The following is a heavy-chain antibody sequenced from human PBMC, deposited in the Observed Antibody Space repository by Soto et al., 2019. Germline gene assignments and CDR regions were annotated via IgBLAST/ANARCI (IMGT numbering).Heavy chain of an antibody. V-gene: IGHV1-69*01. CDR3: ARSQGSSTSLEIYYYYYYGMDV. D-gene: IGHD2-2*01. Sequence: QVQLVQSGAEVKKPGSSVKVSCKASGGTFSSYAISWVRQAPGQGLEWMGGIIPISETTNYAQKFQCRVTITADESKSTAYMELSSLRSEDTAVDYCARSQGSSTSLEIYYYYYYGMDVWGQGTTVTVSS. CDR2: IIPISETT. J-gene: IGHJ6*02. CDR1: GGTFSSYA.